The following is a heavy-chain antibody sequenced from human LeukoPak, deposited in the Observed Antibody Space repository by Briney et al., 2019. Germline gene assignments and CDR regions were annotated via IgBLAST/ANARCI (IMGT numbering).Heavy chain of an antibody. CDR2: INPNSGDT. J-gene: IGHJ4*02. D-gene: IGHD3-22*01. CDR1: GYTFTGYY. Sequence: GASVKVSCKASGYTFTGYYMHWVRQAPGQGLEWMGWINPNSGDTNYAQKLQGRVTMTTDTSTSTAYMELRSLRSDDTAVYYCARAPAEYYDSSGYPLHFDYWGQGTLVTVSS. V-gene: IGHV1-2*02. CDR3: ARAPAEYYDSSGYPLHFDY.